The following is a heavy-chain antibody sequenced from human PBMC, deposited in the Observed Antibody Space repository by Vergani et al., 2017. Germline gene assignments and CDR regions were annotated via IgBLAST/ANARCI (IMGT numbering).Heavy chain of an antibody. CDR2: IYYSGST. Sequence: QVQLQESGPGLVKPSETLSLTCTVSGGSISSYYWIWIRQPPGKGLEWIGYIYYSGSTNYNPSLKSRVTISVDTSKNQFSLKLSSVTAADTAVYYCARLTRYSSGWYFDYWGQGTLVTVSS. CDR1: GGSISSYY. CDR3: ARLTRYSSGWYFDY. D-gene: IGHD6-19*01. V-gene: IGHV4-59*01. J-gene: IGHJ4*02.